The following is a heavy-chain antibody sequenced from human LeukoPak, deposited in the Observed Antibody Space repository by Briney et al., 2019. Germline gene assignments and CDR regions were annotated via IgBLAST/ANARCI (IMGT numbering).Heavy chain of an antibody. CDR3: ATYSTINAREFQY. Sequence: QAGGSLRLSCEASGFTLSNYWMSWVRQAPGKGLEWVANIKYDGSEKYYADSVTGRFTISRDNGKNSLYVQMNSLTVEDTAVYYCATYSTINAREFQYWGQGTLVTVSS. D-gene: IGHD4-11*01. CDR2: IKYDGSEK. CDR1: GFTLSNYW. J-gene: IGHJ1*01. V-gene: IGHV3-7*01.